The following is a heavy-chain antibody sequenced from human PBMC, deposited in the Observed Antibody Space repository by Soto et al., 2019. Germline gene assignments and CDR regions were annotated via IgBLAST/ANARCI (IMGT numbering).Heavy chain of an antibody. CDR1: GYTFTAYA. D-gene: IGHD3-22*01. CDR2: INVGKGNT. Sequence: ASVKVSCKASGYTFTAYAIHWMRQAPGQRLEWMGWINVGKGNTRYSEKFQDRVTISRDTSASTAYLEMSSLTSGDTAVYYCARPRQGYDGYYIPFDFWGHGTLVTV. CDR3: ARPRQGYDGYYIPFDF. J-gene: IGHJ4*01. V-gene: IGHV1-3*01.